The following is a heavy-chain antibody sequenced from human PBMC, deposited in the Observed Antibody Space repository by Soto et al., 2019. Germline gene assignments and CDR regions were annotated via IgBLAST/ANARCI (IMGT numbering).Heavy chain of an antibody. CDR3: ARGRYNWNYDY. J-gene: IGHJ4*02. D-gene: IGHD1-7*01. CDR1: GGSISSGGYY. Sequence: QVQLQESGPGLVKPSQTLSLTCTVSGGSISSGGYYWSWLRQHPGKGLEWIGYIYYSGSTYYNPSLKSGVTISVDTSKNQFSLKLSSVTAADTAVYYCARGRYNWNYDYWGQGTLVTVSS. V-gene: IGHV4-31*03. CDR2: IYYSGST.